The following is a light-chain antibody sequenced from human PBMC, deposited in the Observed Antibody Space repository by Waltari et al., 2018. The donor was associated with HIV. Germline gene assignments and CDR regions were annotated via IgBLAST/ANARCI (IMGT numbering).Light chain of an antibody. J-gene: IGLJ3*02. V-gene: IGLV2-23*01. CDR1: STNVGSYSL. CDR3: CSYGGDDTLV. CDR2: DDS. Sequence: QSALTQPASVSGSLGQSITISCTGASTNVGSYSLVFWYQHRPGQAPTLIIYDDSNLPLGISSRFSGSKSGNTASLTISGRQREDEADYYCCSYGGDDTLVFGGGTKVTAL.